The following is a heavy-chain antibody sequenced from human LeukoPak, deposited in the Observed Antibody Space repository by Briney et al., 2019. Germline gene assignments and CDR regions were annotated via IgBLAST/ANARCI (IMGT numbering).Heavy chain of an antibody. CDR3: ASDNDSRDPPHFDY. D-gene: IGHD3-16*01. V-gene: IGHV1-69*06. CDR1: GGTFSDYA. CDR2: IIPIFGTA. Sequence: GASVTLSCTASGGTFSDYAISWGRQAPRQGLEWMGGIIPIFGTANYPQKFRGRVTITADKSTRTAYMRLGSLRSEDTAVYSCASDNDSRDPPHFDYWGQGTLVTVSS. J-gene: IGHJ4*02.